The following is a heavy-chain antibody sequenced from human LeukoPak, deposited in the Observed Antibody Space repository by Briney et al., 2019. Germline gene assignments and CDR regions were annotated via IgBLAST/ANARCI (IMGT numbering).Heavy chain of an antibody. V-gene: IGHV1-18*01. J-gene: IGHJ6*03. D-gene: IGHD6-13*01. Sequence: ASVKVSCKSSGYTFTSYGISWVRQAPGQGLEWMGWISAYNGNTNYAQKLQGRVTMTTDTSTSTAYMELRSLRSDDTAVYYCARISIAAAGPYCMDVWGKGTTVTVSS. CDR1: GYTFTSYG. CDR3: ARISIAAAGPYCMDV. CDR2: ISAYNGNT.